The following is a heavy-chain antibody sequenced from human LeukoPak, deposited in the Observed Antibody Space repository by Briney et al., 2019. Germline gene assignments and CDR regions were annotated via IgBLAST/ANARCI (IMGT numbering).Heavy chain of an antibody. CDR3: AREDCSSTSCYTLGWFDP. V-gene: IGHV4-31*03. CDR1: GGSISSGGYY. CDR2: IYYSGST. J-gene: IGHJ5*02. Sequence: SETLSLTCTVSGGSISSGGYYWSWIRQHPGKGLEWIGYIYYSGSTYYNPSLKSRVTISVDTSKNQFSLKLSSVTAADTAVYYCAREDCSSTSCYTLGWFDPWGQGTLVIVSS. D-gene: IGHD2-2*02.